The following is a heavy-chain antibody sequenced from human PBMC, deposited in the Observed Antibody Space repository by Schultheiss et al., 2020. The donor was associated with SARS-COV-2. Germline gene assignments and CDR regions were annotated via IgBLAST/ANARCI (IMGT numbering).Heavy chain of an antibody. J-gene: IGHJ5*02. CDR3: ARIQYYYDSSGYAVSNWFDP. CDR1: GGSISSHY. V-gene: IGHV4-59*08. Sequence: SETLSLTCTVSGGSISSHYWSWIRQSPGKGLEWIGSIYHSGTTNYNPSLKSRVTISVHTSKNQFSLKLSSVTAADTAVYYCARIQYYYDSSGYAVSNWFDPWGQGTLVTVSS. D-gene: IGHD3-22*01. CDR2: IYHSGTT.